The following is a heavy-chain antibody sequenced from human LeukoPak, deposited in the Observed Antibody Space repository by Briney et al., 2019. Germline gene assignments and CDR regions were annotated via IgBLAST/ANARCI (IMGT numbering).Heavy chain of an antibody. CDR2: IYTSGIT. J-gene: IGHJ4*02. CDR3: ASGGLNGDYFDY. CDR1: SGSLSSSY. D-gene: IGHD3/OR15-3a*01. V-gene: IGHV4-4*07. Sequence: PSETLSLTCTLSSGSLSSSYWSWIRQPAGKGLEWIGRIYTSGITNYNPSLKSRVTMSVDTSKNQFSLKLSSVTAADTAVYYCASGGLNGDYFDYWGQGTLVTVSS.